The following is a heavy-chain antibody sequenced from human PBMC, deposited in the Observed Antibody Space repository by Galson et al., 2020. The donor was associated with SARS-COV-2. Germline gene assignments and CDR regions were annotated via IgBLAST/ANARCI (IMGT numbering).Heavy chain of an antibody. V-gene: IGHV3-21*01. CDR2: IRSSGAYT. CDR1: ALTFTDYS. CDR3: ARVWHYYVSKGGYYGLDV. J-gene: IGHJ6*02. Sequence: AQSLRLSSALSALTFTDYSINCVRPAHGKGMEWDSAIRSSGAYTNYTDSMTGRFTTSRDSARKSVFLQLSSLRAGHTAVYYCARVWHYYVSKGGYYGLDVLGQVTTVTVSS. D-gene: IGHD3-10*02.